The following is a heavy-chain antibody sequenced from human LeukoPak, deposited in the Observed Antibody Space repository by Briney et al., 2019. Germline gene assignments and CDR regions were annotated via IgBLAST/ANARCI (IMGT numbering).Heavy chain of an antibody. CDR1: GGSCSGYY. D-gene: IGHD2-15*01. Sequence: SETLSLTCAVYGGSCSGYYWSWIRQPPGKGLEWIGEINHSGSTNYNPSLKSRVTISVDTSKNQFSLKLSSVTAADTAVYYCATYCSGGSCYLGGLSYWGQGTLVSVSS. V-gene: IGHV4-34*01. CDR2: INHSGST. J-gene: IGHJ4*02. CDR3: ATYCSGGSCYLGGLSY.